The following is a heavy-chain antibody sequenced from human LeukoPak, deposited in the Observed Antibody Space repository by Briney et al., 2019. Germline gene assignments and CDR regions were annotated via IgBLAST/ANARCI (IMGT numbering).Heavy chain of an antibody. CDR2: IYPGGSDT. Sequence: GESLKISCKGSGYSFTSYWIGWVRQMPGKGLEWMGIIYPGGSDTRYSPSFQGQVTISVDKSISTAYLQWSSLKASDTAMYYCARPGYYDSSGYYNFDYWGQGTLVTVSS. D-gene: IGHD3-22*01. V-gene: IGHV5-51*01. CDR1: GYSFTSYW. CDR3: ARPGYYDSSGYYNFDY. J-gene: IGHJ4*02.